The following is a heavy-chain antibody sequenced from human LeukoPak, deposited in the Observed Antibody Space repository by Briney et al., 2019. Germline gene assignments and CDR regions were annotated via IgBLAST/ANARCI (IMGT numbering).Heavy chain of an antibody. CDR2: IKQDGSEK. CDR1: GFTFSSYW. V-gene: IGHV3-7*01. Sequence: GGSLRLSCAASGFTFSSYWMSWVRQAPGKGLEWVANIKQDGSEKYYVDSVKGRFTISRDNAKNSLYLQMNSLRAEDTAVYYCARDMGDYGFYYYYYYMDVWGKGTTVTISS. J-gene: IGHJ6*03. CDR3: ARDMGDYGFYYYYYYMDV. D-gene: IGHD4-17*01.